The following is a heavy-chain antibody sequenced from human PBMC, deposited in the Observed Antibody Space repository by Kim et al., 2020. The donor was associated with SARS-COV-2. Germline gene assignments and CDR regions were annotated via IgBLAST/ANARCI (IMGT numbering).Heavy chain of an antibody. J-gene: IGHJ4*02. CDR3: ASLGYYDFWSGYPPFDY. V-gene: IGHV3-30*01. Sequence: GKGRFHISRDNSKNTLYLQMNSLRAEDTAVYYCASLGYYDFWSGYPPFDYWGQGTLVTVSS. D-gene: IGHD3-3*01.